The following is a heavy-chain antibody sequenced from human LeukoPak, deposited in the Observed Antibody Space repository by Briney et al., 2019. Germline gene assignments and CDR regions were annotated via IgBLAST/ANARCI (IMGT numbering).Heavy chain of an antibody. CDR3: ARHPFATPFDY. CDR1: GGSISSYY. V-gene: IGHV4-59*08. Sequence: PSETLSLTCTVSGGSISSYYWSWIRQPPGKGLEWIGYAYYSGHTSYNSSLKSRVTMSLDTSKSQFSLRLSSVTAADTAVYFCARHPFATPFDYWGPGTLVTVSS. D-gene: IGHD2-15*01. J-gene: IGHJ4*02. CDR2: AYYSGHT.